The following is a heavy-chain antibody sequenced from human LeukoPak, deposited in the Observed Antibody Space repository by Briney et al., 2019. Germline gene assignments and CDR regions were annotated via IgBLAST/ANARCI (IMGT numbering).Heavy chain of an antibody. Sequence: GASVTVSCKASGYSFTNYYMHWVRQAPGQGLEWMGIINPSGGSTTNAQKFQGRVTMTRDTSTTTVYMELSSLRSDDTAMYYCARDERDVVVVPGAMPYWGQGTLVTV. CDR3: ARDERDVVVVPGAMPY. V-gene: IGHV1-46*01. D-gene: IGHD2-2*01. J-gene: IGHJ4*02. CDR2: INPSGGST. CDR1: GYSFTNYY.